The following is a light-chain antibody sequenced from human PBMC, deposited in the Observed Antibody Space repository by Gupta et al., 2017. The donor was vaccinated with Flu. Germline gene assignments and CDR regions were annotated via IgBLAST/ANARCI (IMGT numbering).Light chain of an antibody. V-gene: IGKV3-15*01. CDR2: GAF. Sequence: EILMTQSPATLSVSPGEGATLSCRASQSVGSNLAWYQQQKPSQAPRLLIYGAFTRAAGVPARFSGSASGTEFTLTISSLQSEDFAVYYCHQYNNWPLTFGQGTKVEIK. J-gene: IGKJ1*01. CDR3: HQYNNWPLT. CDR1: QSVGSN.